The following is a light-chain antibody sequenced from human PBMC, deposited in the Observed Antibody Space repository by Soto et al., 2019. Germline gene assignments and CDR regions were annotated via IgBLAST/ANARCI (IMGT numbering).Light chain of an antibody. CDR2: EVS. CDR3: SSYTSSSTVV. CDR1: SSDIGGYNY. V-gene: IGLV2-14*01. Sequence: QSVLTQPASVSGSPGQSTTLSCTGTSSDIGGYNYVSWYQQHPGKAPKLMIYEVSDRPSGISNRFSGSKSANTASLTISGLQAEDEADYYCSSYTSSSTVVFGGGTK. J-gene: IGLJ3*02.